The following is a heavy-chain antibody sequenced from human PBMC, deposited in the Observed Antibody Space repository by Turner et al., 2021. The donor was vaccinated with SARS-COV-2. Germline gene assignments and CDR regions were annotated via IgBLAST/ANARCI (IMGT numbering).Heavy chain of an antibody. D-gene: IGHD3-10*01. V-gene: IGHV4-31*03. CDR3: ARGATLVRGVIENLYYYYYGMDV. J-gene: IGHJ6*02. Sequence: QVQLQESGPGLVKPSQTLSLSCSVSGGSVSSVAYRWTWIRQQPGKGLEWIGYVDYSGSTDSNPSLKSRVSISVDTSKNHFSLSLASATAADTAVYYCARGATLVRGVIENLYYYYYGMDVWGQGTTVTVSS. CDR1: GGSVSSVAYR. CDR2: VDYSGST.